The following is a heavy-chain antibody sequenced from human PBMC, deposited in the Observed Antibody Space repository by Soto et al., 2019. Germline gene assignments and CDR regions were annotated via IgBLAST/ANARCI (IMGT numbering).Heavy chain of an antibody. D-gene: IGHD3-22*01. J-gene: IGHJ3*02. V-gene: IGHV1-18*01. Sequence: QVQLVQSGAEVKKPGASVKVSCKASGYTFTSYGISWVRQAPGQGLEWLGWISAYNGNTNYAQKLQGRVTMTTGSSTSTAYMELRSLRSDDTTVYYCARDYPYDYDSSGYYYRTLPFDIWGQGTMVTVSS. CDR2: ISAYNGNT. CDR3: ARDYPYDYDSSGYYYRTLPFDI. CDR1: GYTFTSYG.